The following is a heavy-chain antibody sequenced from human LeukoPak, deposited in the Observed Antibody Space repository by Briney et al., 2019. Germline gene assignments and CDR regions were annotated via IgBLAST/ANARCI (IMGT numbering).Heavy chain of an antibody. CDR2: IRVSDGAR. D-gene: IGHD2-2*01. V-gene: IGHV3-23*01. Sequence: GGSLRLSCVASGFAFPTYAMMWVRQVPGKGLEWVSSIRVSDGARFYADSVKGRFTMSRDNPKNTLFLQMNSLRAEDTAVYYCAKEAQGCSITSCYFDSWGQGTLVTVSS. J-gene: IGHJ4*02. CDR3: AKEAQGCSITSCYFDS. CDR1: GFAFPTYA.